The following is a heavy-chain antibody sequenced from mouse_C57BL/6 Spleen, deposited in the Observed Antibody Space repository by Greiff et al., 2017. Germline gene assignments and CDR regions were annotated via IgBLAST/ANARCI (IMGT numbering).Heavy chain of an antibody. V-gene: IGHV2-2*01. CDR3: ARKITTVRGPHYYAMDY. J-gene: IGHJ4*01. CDR1: GFSLTSYG. CDR2: LWSGGST. D-gene: IGHD1-1*01. Sequence: VQLKESGPGLVQPSQSLSITCTVSGFSLTSYGVHWVRQSPGKGLEWLGVLWSGGSTDYNAAFISRLSISKDKSKSQVFFKMNRLQADDTAIYYCARKITTVRGPHYYAMDYWGQGTSVTVSS.